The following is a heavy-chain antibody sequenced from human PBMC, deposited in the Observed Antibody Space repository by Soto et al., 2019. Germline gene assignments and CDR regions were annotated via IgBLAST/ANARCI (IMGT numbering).Heavy chain of an antibody. V-gene: IGHV3-74*01. CDR1: GFIFSSYW. CDR2: INTDGSSR. D-gene: IGHD6-19*01. Sequence: EVQLVESWGGLVQPGGSLRLSCEVSGFIFSSYWMHWVRQAPGKGLVWVSRINTDGSSRTYADSVEGRFTISRDNAKNTLYLQIDSLRDEDTAVYFCVRGSNDWIGVDYWGQGTLATVSS. J-gene: IGHJ4*02. CDR3: VRGSNDWIGVDY.